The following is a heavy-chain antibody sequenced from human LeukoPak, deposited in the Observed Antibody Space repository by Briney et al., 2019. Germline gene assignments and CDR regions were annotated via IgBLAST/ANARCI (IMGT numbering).Heavy chain of an antibody. CDR2: IYPGDSHT. V-gene: IGHV5-51*03. Sequence: NPGESLKLSCNGSGYSFTSYWIGWVRQMPGKGLEWVGFIYPGDSHTRYSPSLQGQVTISADKSISTAYLQWSSLKASDTAMYYCASQNYDFWSGYYPDAFDIWGQGTMVTVSS. CDR1: GYSFTSYW. J-gene: IGHJ3*02. D-gene: IGHD3-3*01. CDR3: ASQNYDFWSGYYPDAFDI.